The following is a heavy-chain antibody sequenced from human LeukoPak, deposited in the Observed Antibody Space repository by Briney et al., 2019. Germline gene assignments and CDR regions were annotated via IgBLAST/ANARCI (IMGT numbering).Heavy chain of an antibody. V-gene: IGHV3-30*04. D-gene: IGHD3-3*01. CDR3: AKDLGDGPSFWSGYYNYYFDY. CDR1: GFTFSSYA. J-gene: IGHJ4*02. Sequence: PGGSLRLSCAASGFTFSSYAMHWVRQAPGKGLEWVAVISYDGSNKYYADSVKGRFTISRDNSKNTLYLQMNSLRAEDTAVYYCAKDLGDGPSFWSGYYNYYFDYWGQGTLVTVSS. CDR2: ISYDGSNK.